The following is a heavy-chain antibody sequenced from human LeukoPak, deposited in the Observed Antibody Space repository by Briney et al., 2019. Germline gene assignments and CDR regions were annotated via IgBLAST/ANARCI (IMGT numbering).Heavy chain of an antibody. CDR2: ISGSGGST. CDR1: GFNFSSYA. CDR3: AKDPSDYGDYYFDY. Sequence: GGSLRLSGAASGFNFSSYAMCWVRQAPGKVLECVSAISGSGGSTYYADSVKGRFTISRDNSKNTLYLQMNSLRAEDTAVYYCAKDPSDYGDYYFDYWGQGTLVTVSS. V-gene: IGHV3-23*01. D-gene: IGHD4-17*01. J-gene: IGHJ4*02.